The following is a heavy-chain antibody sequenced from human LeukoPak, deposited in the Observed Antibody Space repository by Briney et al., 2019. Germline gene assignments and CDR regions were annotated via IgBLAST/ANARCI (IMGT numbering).Heavy chain of an antibody. CDR1: GGTFSSYA. D-gene: IGHD3-16*01. V-gene: IGHV1-69*13. Sequence: SVKVSCKASGGTFSSYAISWVRRAPGQGLEWMGGIIPIIGTANYAQKFQGRVTITADESTSTAYMELSSLRSEDTAVYYCARVSEYDYVWGSRPFDYWGQGTLVTVSS. CDR2: IIPIIGTA. CDR3: ARVSEYDYVWGSRPFDY. J-gene: IGHJ4*02.